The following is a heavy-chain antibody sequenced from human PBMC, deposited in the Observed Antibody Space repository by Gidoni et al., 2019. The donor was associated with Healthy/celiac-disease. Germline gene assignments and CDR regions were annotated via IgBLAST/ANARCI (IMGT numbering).Heavy chain of an antibody. CDR3: ASATVTTHHDLIYSLSPTPFYGMDV. Sequence: QVQLVQSGAEVKKPGASVKVSCKASGYTFTGYYMPWVRQAPGQGLEWMGWINPNSGGTNYAQKFQGRVTMTRDTSISTAYMELSRLRSDDTAVYYCASATVTTHHDLIYSLSPTPFYGMDVWGQGTTVTVSS. V-gene: IGHV1-2*02. J-gene: IGHJ6*02. CDR2: INPNSGGT. D-gene: IGHD4-17*01. CDR1: GYTFTGYY.